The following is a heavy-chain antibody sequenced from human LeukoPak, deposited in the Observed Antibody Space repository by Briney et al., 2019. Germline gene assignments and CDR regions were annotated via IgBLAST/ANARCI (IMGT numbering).Heavy chain of an antibody. Sequence: PGGSLRLSCAASGFTFSSYSMNWVRQAPGKGLEWVSYISSSSSSTIYYADSVKGRFTISRDNAKNSLYLQMNSLRAEDTAVYNCARDGSREFSSYLLDPWGQGTLVTVSS. J-gene: IGHJ5*02. CDR3: ARDGSREFSSYLLDP. V-gene: IGHV3-48*01. CDR1: GFTFSSYS. CDR2: ISSSSSSTI. D-gene: IGHD6-6*01.